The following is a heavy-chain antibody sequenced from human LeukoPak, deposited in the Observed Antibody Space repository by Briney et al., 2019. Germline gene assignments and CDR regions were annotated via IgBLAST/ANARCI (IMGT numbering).Heavy chain of an antibody. Sequence: GGSLRLSCAASGFTFSSYAMSWVRQAPGKGLEWVSAISGSGGSTYYADSGKGRFTISRDNAKNTLYLQMKSLRAEEPAVYYCAKDPGGYYYGSGGPDYWGQGTLVTVSS. CDR3: AKDPGGYYYGSGGPDY. J-gene: IGHJ4*02. CDR2: ISGSGGST. D-gene: IGHD3-10*01. CDR1: GFTFSSYA. V-gene: IGHV3-23*01.